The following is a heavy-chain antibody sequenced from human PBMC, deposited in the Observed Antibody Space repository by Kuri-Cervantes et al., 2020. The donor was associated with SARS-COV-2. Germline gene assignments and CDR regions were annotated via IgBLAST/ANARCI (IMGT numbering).Heavy chain of an antibody. V-gene: IGHV4-39*01. CDR2: IYYSGST. Sequence: GSLRLSCTVSGGSISSSSYYWGWIRQPPGKGLEWIGSIYYSGSTYYNPSLKSRVTISVDTSKNQFSLKLSPVTAADTAVYYCASLTTVRITIFGVVPADRRLDYWGQGTLVTVSS. J-gene: IGHJ4*02. CDR3: ASLTTVRITIFGVVPADRRLDY. D-gene: IGHD3-3*01. CDR1: GGSISSSSYY.